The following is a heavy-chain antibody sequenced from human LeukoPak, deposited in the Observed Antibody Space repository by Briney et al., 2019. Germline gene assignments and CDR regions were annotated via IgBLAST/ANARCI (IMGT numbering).Heavy chain of an antibody. V-gene: IGHV1-2*04. Sequence: VASVKVSCKASGYTFTGYYMHWVRQAPGQGLEWMGWTNPNSGGTNYAQKFQGWVTMTRDTSISTAYMELSRLRSGDTAVYYCARAIMDSSSSLDYWGQGTLVTVSS. CDR2: TNPNSGGT. D-gene: IGHD6-6*01. CDR3: ARAIMDSSSSLDY. J-gene: IGHJ4*02. CDR1: GYTFTGYY.